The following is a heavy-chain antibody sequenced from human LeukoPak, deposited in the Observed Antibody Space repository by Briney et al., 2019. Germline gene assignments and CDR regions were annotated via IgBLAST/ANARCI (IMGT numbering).Heavy chain of an antibody. V-gene: IGHV3-74*01. CDR2: INTDGSST. J-gene: IGHJ4*02. Sequence: GGSLRLSCAASGFTFSSYWMHWVRQAPGKGLVWVSRINTDGSSTSYADSVKGRFTISRDNAKNSLYLQMNSLRAEDMALYYCAKAPSYGYELVYFDYWGQGTLVTVSS. CDR3: AKAPSYGYELVYFDY. D-gene: IGHD3-16*01. CDR1: GFTFSSYW.